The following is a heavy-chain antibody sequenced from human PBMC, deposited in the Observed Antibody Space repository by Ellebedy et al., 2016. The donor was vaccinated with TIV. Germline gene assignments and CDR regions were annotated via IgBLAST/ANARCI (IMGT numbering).Heavy chain of an antibody. Sequence: GGSLRLXXAASGFTFSSYWMHWVRQPPGKGLVWVSRISTDGSSTSYADSVKGRFTISRDNAKNTLYLQMNSLRAEDTAVYYCARLVGATSYWGQGSLVTVSS. CDR1: GFTFSSYW. D-gene: IGHD1-26*01. CDR3: ARLVGATSY. V-gene: IGHV3-74*01. J-gene: IGHJ4*02. CDR2: ISTDGSST.